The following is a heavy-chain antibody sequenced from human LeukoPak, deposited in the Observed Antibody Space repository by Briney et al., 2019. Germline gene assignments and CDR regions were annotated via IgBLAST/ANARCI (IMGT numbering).Heavy chain of an antibody. J-gene: IGHJ5*02. CDR2: INPNSGVI. CDR3: ARGGYFWFDP. Sequence: ASVKVSCKASGYTFTGYHVHWVRQAPGQGLEWVGRINPNSGVINYAQKFQGRVTMTRHTSITTAHMELSRLRSDDTAVYYCARGGYFWFDPWGQGTLVTVSS. V-gene: IGHV1-2*06. D-gene: IGHD2-15*01. CDR1: GYTFTGYH.